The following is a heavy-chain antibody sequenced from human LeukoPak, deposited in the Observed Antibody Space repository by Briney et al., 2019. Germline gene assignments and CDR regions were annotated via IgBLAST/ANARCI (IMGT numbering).Heavy chain of an antibody. CDR2: IYTSGST. D-gene: IGHD6-13*01. J-gene: IGHJ4*02. CDR1: GGSISSYY. Sequence: PSETLSLTCTVSGGSISSYYWSWIRQPAGKGLEWIGRIYTSGSTNYNPSLKSRVTMSVDTSKNQFSLKLSSVTAADTAVYYCARGLYSISWYVPAGYWGQGTLVTVSS. CDR3: ARGLYSISWYVPAGY. V-gene: IGHV4-4*07.